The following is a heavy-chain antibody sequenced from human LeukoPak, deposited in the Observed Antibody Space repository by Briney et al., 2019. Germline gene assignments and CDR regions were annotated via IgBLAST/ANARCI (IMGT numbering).Heavy chain of an antibody. Sequence: SETLSLTCAVYGGSFSDYCWSWLRQPPGKGLEWIGEINHSGNTYYNPSLKSRVTVSVDTSKNQFSLKLDSVTAADTAAYYCARTVGIVVIPGVQEDAYFDNWGQGTLVTVSS. CDR3: ARTVGIVVIPGVQEDAYFDN. CDR2: INHSGNT. V-gene: IGHV4-34*01. CDR1: GGSFSDYC. D-gene: IGHD2-2*01. J-gene: IGHJ4*02.